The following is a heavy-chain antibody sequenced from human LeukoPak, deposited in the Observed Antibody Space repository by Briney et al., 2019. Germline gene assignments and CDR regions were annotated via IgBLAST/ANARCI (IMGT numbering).Heavy chain of an antibody. Sequence: SETLSLTCTVSGGSISSYYWSWIRQPPGKGLEWTGDIYYSGSTNYNPSLKSRVTISVDTSKNQFSLKLSSVTAADTAVYYCASRATVTAPFDYWGQGTLVTVSS. CDR2: IYYSGST. J-gene: IGHJ4*02. V-gene: IGHV4-59*01. CDR1: GGSISSYY. CDR3: ASRATVTAPFDY. D-gene: IGHD4-11*01.